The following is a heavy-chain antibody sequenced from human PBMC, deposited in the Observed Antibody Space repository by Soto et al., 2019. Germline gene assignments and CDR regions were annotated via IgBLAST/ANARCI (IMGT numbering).Heavy chain of an antibody. CDR2: INHSGST. V-gene: IGHV4-34*01. J-gene: IGHJ6*02. CDR1: GGSFSGYY. D-gene: IGHD3-10*01. Sequence: PSETLSLTCAVYGGSFSGYYWSWIRQPPGKGLEWIGEINHSGSTNYNPSLKSRVTISVDTSKNQFSLKPSSVTAADTAVYYCAGISGSYFRHYGMDVWGQGTTVTV. CDR3: AGISGSYFRHYGMDV.